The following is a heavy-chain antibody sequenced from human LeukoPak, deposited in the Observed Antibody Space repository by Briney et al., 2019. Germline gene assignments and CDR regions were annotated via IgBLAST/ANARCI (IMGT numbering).Heavy chain of an antibody. Sequence: SETLSLTCTVSGGSISSYYWSWIRQPPGKGLEWSGYIYYSGSTNYNPSLKSRVTISVDTSKNQFSLKLSSVTAADTAVYYCARGEGSSSWYYFDYWGQGTLVTVSS. CDR1: GGSISSYY. CDR3: ARGEGSSSWYYFDY. J-gene: IGHJ4*02. D-gene: IGHD6-13*01. CDR2: IYYSGST. V-gene: IGHV4-59*01.